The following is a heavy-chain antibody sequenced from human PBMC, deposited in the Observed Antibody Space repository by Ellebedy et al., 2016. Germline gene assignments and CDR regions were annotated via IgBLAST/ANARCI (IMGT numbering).Heavy chain of an antibody. Sequence: SETLSLXXAVYGGSFSGYYWSWIRQPPGKGLEWIGEINHSGSTNYNPSLKSRVTISVDTSKNQFSLKLSSVTAADTAVYYCARGRDVGDAFDIWGQGTLVTVSS. CDR1: GGSFSGYY. CDR2: INHSGST. CDR3: ARGRDVGDAFDI. J-gene: IGHJ3*02. D-gene: IGHD1-26*01. V-gene: IGHV4-34*01.